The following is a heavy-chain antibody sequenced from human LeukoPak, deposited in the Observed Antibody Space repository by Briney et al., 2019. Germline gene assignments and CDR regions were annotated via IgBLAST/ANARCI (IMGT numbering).Heavy chain of an antibody. Sequence: GGSLRLSCAASGFTFSNAWMSWVRQAPGKGLEGVGRIKGKTDGGTTDYAAPVKGRFTISRDDSKNTLYLQMNSLKAEDTAVYYCTIKRWEGYYYDSSGYYFDYWGQGTLVTVSS. CDR3: TIKRWEGYYYDSSGYYFDY. J-gene: IGHJ4*02. D-gene: IGHD3-22*01. CDR1: GFTFSNAW. CDR2: IKGKTDGGTT. V-gene: IGHV3-15*01.